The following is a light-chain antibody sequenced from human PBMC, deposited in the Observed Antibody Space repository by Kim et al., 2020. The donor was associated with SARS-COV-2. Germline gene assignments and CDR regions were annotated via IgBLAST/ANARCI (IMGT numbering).Light chain of an antibody. Sequence: QSALTQPASVSGSPGQSITISCTGTSSDVGGYNDVSWYQQHPGKAPKLMIYDVSHRPSGVSNLFSGSKSGKTASLTISGRQAEDEADYYGSSYTSSSANVFGTGTKVTVL. J-gene: IGLJ1*01. CDR3: SSYTSSSANV. CDR1: SSDVGGYND. V-gene: IGLV2-14*03. CDR2: DVS.